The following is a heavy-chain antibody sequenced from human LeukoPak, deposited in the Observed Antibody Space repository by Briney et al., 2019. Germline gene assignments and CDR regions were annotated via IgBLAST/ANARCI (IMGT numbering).Heavy chain of an antibody. Sequence: GRSLRLSCAASGFTFSSYAMHWVRQAPGKGLEWVAVISYDGSNKYYADSVKGRFTISRDNSKNTLYLQMNSLRAEDTAVYYCASDVISTGYYSFDYWGQGTLVTVSS. CDR2: ISYDGSNK. CDR3: ASDVISTGYYSFDY. J-gene: IGHJ4*02. CDR1: GFTFSSYA. D-gene: IGHD3-9*01. V-gene: IGHV3-30-3*01.